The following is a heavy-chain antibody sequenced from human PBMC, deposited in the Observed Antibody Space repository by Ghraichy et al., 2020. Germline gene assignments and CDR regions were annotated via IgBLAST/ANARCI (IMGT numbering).Heavy chain of an antibody. Sequence: SETLSLTCTVSGGSISPHYWSWIRQPPGKGLEWIAYIYYNGDITYNPSLKSRVTLSVDTSKNQLSLKLSSVTAADTAVYYCARDSVLPLDYWGRGTLVTVSS. J-gene: IGHJ4*02. CDR3: ARDSVLPLDY. CDR2: IYYNGDI. V-gene: IGHV4-59*11. CDR1: GGSISPHY.